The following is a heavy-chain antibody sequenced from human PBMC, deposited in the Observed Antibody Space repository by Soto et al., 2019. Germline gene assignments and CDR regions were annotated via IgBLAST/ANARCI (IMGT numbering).Heavy chain of an antibody. V-gene: IGHV4-31*03. Sequence: SETLSLTCTVSGGSISSGGYYWSWIRQHPGKGLEWIGYIYYSGSTYYNPSLKSRVTISVDTSKNQFSLKLSSVTAADTAVYYCARDAHSTYSCSWPRRANWIDPRGQGTLVTVSS. CDR3: ARDAHSTYSCSWPRRANWIDP. D-gene: IGHD6-13*01. CDR1: GGSISSGGYY. J-gene: IGHJ5*02. CDR2: IYYSGST.